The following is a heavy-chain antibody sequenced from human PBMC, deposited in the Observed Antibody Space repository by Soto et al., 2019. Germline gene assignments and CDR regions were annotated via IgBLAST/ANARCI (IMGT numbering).Heavy chain of an antibody. D-gene: IGHD6-6*01. CDR3: AKSPIENMAACRDLGLFDY. CDR1: GFTFSNYA. V-gene: IGHV3-23*01. Sequence: EVQLLDSGGDLVQPGGSLRLSCAASGFTFSNYAMSWVRQAPGKGLEWVSSIIETGGITNYADSVKGRFTISRDNSKNTLYLHMSSLRAEDTAVYFCAKSPIENMAACRDLGLFDYWGQGTLVTVSS. J-gene: IGHJ4*02. CDR2: IIETGGIT.